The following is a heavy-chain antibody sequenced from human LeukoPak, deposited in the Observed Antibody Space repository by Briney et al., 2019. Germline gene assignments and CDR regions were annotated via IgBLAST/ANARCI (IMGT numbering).Heavy chain of an antibody. V-gene: IGHV3-23*01. CDR3: ARESRQWLVLGGVDY. D-gene: IGHD6-19*01. J-gene: IGHJ4*02. Sequence: GGSLRLSCAASGFTFSSYAVSWVRQAPGKGLEWVSAISGSGGSTYYADSVKGRFTISRDNAKNSLYLQMNSLRAEDTAVYYCARESRQWLVLGGVDYWGQGTLVTVSS. CDR1: GFTFSSYA. CDR2: ISGSGGST.